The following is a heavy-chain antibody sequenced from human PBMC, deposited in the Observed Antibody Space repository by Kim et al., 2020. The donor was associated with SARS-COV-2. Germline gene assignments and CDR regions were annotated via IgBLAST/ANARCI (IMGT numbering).Heavy chain of an antibody. CDR1: GFTFSDYY. D-gene: IGHD1-26*01. Sequence: GGSLRLSCAASGFTFSDYYMSWIRQAPGKGLEWVSYISSSSSYTNYADSVKGRFTISRDNAKNSLYLQMNSLRAEDTAVYYCARDLAYSGSYSTGKLFDYWGQGTLVTVSS. J-gene: IGHJ4*02. CDR2: ISSSSSYT. CDR3: ARDLAYSGSYSTGKLFDY. V-gene: IGHV3-11*06.